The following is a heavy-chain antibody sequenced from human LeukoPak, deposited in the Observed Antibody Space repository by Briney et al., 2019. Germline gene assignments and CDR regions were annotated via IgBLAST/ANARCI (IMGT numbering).Heavy chain of an antibody. D-gene: IGHD3-10*01. J-gene: IGHJ4*02. CDR2: MNPNNGNT. Sequence: ASVKVSCKASGYTFTSYDINWVRQATGQGLEWMGWMNPNNGNTDYAQRFQGRVTMTRNTSISTAYMELSSLRSEDTAVYYCARAKRSGSGSYYYFDYWGQGTLVTVSS. CDR3: ARAKRSGSGSYYYFDY. CDR1: GYTFTSYD. V-gene: IGHV1-8*01.